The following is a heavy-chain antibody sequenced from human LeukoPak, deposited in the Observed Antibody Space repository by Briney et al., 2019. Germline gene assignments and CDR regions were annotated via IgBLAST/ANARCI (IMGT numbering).Heavy chain of an antibody. J-gene: IGHJ4*02. CDR1: GFTFSSYS. CDR2: IKSKTDGGTT. CDR3: TTDRGYSSGWYGY. V-gene: IGHV3-15*01. D-gene: IGHD6-19*01. Sequence: GGSLRLSCAASGFTFSSYSMSWVRQAPGKGLEWVGRIKSKTDGGTTDYAAPVKGRFTISRDDSKNTLYLQMNSLKTEDTAVYYCTTDRGYSSGWYGYWGQGTLVTVSS.